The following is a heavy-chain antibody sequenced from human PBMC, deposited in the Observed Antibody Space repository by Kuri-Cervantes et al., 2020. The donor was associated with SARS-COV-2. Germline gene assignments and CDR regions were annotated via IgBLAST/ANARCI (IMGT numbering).Heavy chain of an antibody. D-gene: IGHD6-13*01. J-gene: IGHJ4*02. CDR3: ARGYEARYSSSWYLGY. CDR1: GFTVSGNY. Sequence: GESLKISCAASGFTVSGNYMSWVRQAPEKGLEWPSVIYTGDKTYYADSVKGRFTISRDNSKNTVYLQMNSLRAEDTAVYYCARGYEARYSSSWYLGYWGQGTLVTVSS. CDR2: IYTGDKT. V-gene: IGHV3-53*01.